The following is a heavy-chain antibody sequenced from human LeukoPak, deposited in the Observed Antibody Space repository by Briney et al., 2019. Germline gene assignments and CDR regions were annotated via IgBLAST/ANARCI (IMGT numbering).Heavy chain of an antibody. CDR3: ARDNSVEDTAWWFDP. Sequence: ASVKVSCKASGGTFSSYAISWVRQAPGQGLEWMGWINPSGGSTSYAQKFQGRVTMTRDMSTSTDYMELSSLRSEDTAVYYCARDNSVEDTAWWFDPWGQGTLVTVSS. CDR1: GGTFSSYA. D-gene: IGHD4-23*01. V-gene: IGHV1-46*01. J-gene: IGHJ5*02. CDR2: INPSGGST.